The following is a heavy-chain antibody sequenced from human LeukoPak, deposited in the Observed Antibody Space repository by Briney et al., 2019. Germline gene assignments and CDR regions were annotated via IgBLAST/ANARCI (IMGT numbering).Heavy chain of an antibody. V-gene: IGHV3-9*01. Sequence: GGSLRLSCAASGFTFDDYAMHWVRQAPGKGLEWVSLINWNSGSITYADSVKGRFTVSRDNAKNSLYLQMNNLRAEDTALYYCAKALRWNYYYSLDVWGRGTTVTVSS. CDR1: GFTFDDYA. D-gene: IGHD4-23*01. J-gene: IGHJ6*02. CDR3: AKALRWNYYYSLDV. CDR2: INWNSGSI.